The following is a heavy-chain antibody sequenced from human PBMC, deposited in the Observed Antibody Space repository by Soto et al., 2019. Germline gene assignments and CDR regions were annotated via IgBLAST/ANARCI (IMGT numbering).Heavy chain of an antibody. Sequence: SETLSLTCTVSCGSISSGDYYWSWIRQPPGKGLEWIGYIYYSGSTYYTPSLKSRVTISVDTSKNQFSLKLSSVTAADTAVYYCARYDYRWYYYYGMDVWGQGTTVTVSS. D-gene: IGHD4-17*01. V-gene: IGHV4-30-4*01. CDR2: IYYSGST. CDR3: ARYDYRWYYYYGMDV. J-gene: IGHJ6*02. CDR1: CGSISSGDYY.